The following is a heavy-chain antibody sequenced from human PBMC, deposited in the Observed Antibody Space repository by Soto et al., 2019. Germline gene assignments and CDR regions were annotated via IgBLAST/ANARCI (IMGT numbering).Heavy chain of an antibody. CDR1: GFTFSSYW. Sequence: GGSLRLSCAASGFTFSSYWMSWVRQAPGKGLEWVANIKQDGSEKYYVDSVKGRFTISRDNANNSLYLQMNSLRAEDTAVYYYARDQSGRLGIVDAFDIWGQGTMVTVSS. CDR3: ARDQSGRLGIVDAFDI. D-gene: IGHD7-27*01. J-gene: IGHJ3*02. V-gene: IGHV3-7*01. CDR2: IKQDGSEK.